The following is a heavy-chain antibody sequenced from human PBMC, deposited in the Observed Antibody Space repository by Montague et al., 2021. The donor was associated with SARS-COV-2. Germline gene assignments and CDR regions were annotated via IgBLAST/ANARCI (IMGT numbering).Heavy chain of an antibody. CDR2: ISYDGSNK. V-gene: IGHV3-30*04. Sequence: SLRLSCAASGFTFSSYAMHWVRQAPGKGLEWVAVISYDGSNKYYADSVKGRFTISRDNSKNTLYLQMNSLRVEDTAVYYCARTTGTTAFDIWGQGTMVTVSS. CDR1: GFTFSSYA. J-gene: IGHJ3*02. CDR3: ARTTGTTAFDI. D-gene: IGHD1-1*01.